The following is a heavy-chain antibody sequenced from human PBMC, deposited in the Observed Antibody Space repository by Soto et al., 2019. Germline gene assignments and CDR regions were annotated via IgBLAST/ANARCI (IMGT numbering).Heavy chain of an antibody. D-gene: IGHD3-22*01. J-gene: IGHJ4*02. CDR1: GYSFTSYW. Sequence: GESLKISCKGSGYSFTSYWIVWVRQMPGKGLEWMGIIYPGDSDTRYSPSFQGQVTISADKSISTAYLQWSSLKASDTAMYYCASVYYYDSSGYYSPYYFDYWGQGTLVTVSS. CDR2: IYPGDSDT. CDR3: ASVYYYDSSGYYSPYYFDY. V-gene: IGHV5-51*01.